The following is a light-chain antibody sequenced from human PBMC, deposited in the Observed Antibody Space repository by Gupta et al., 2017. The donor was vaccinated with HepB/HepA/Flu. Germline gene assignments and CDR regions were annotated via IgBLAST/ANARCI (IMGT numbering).Light chain of an antibody. CDR1: QNIHDW. CDR2: TAS. Sequence: DIEMTQSPPTLSASVGDRVTISCWASQNIHDWLAWYQQKPGNAPKLLIYTASKRQSGVPSRFSGSGSGTEFTLTISSLQPDDFAKYYCQQEHSSSPAFGQGTKVDNK. J-gene: IGKJ2*01. V-gene: IGKV1-5*03. CDR3: QQEHSSSPA.